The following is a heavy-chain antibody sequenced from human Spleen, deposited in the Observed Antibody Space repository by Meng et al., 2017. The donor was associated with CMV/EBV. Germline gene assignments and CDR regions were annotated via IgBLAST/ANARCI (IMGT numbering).Heavy chain of an antibody. Sequence: SVKVSCKASGGTFSSYAISWVRQAPGQGLEWMGGIIPIFGTANYAQKFQGRVTITTDESTSTAYMELSSLRSEDTAVYYCAASYNWNDGALDYWGQGTLVTVSS. CDR3: AASYNWNDGALDY. CDR2: IIPIFGTA. V-gene: IGHV1-69*05. D-gene: IGHD1-20*01. CDR1: GGTFSSYA. J-gene: IGHJ4*02.